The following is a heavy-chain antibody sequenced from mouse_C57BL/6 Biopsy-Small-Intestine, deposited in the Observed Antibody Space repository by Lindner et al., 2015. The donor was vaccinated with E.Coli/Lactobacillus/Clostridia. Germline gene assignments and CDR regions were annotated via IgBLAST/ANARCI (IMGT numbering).Heavy chain of an antibody. V-gene: IGHV1-31*01. Sequence: VQLQESGPELVKPGASVKISCKASGYSFTGYYMHWVKQSHGNILDWIGYISPYNGISSYNQKFKGKATLTADTSSTTAYMQLSSLTTEDSAIYYCATYHYGSRSYFDYWGQGTTLTVSS. J-gene: IGHJ2*01. CDR2: ISPYNGIS. D-gene: IGHD1-1*01. CDR3: ATYHYGSRSYFDY. CDR1: GYSFTGYY.